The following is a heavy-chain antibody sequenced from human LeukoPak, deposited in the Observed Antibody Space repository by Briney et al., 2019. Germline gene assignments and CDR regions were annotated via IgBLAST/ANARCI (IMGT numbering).Heavy chain of an antibody. CDR1: GGTFSSYA. J-gene: IGHJ4*02. D-gene: IGHD5-24*01. CDR2: IIPILGIA. CDR3: ARGRGWQQIDY. V-gene: IGHV1-69*04. Sequence: SVKVSCKASGGTFSSYAISWVRQAPGQGLEWVGRIIPILGIANYAQKFQGRVTITADKSTSTAYMELSSLRSEDTAVYYCARGRGWQQIDYWGQGTLVTVSS.